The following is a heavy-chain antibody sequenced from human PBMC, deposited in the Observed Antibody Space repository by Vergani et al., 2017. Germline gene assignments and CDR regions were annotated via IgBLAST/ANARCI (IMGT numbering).Heavy chain of an antibody. Sequence: EVQLVESGGGLVKPGGSLRLSCAASGFTFSSYSMNWVRQATGKGLEWVSGIGIAGDTYYPGSVKGRFTISRENAKNSLYLQMNSLRAGDTAVYYCARASSGSYSRPFDSWGQGTLVTVSS. D-gene: IGHD1-26*01. CDR2: IGIAGDT. CDR3: ARASSGSYSRPFDS. J-gene: IGHJ4*02. V-gene: IGHV3-13*01. CDR1: GFTFSSYS.